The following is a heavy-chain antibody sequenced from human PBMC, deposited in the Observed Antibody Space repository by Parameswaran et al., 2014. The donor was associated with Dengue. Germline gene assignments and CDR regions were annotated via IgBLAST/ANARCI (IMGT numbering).Heavy chain of an antibody. CDR2: IYSGGST. Sequence: VRQAPGKGLEWVSVIYSGGSTYYADSVKGRFTISRHNAKNSLYLQMNSLRAEDTAVYYCARVREGSAHWGQGTLVTVSS. V-gene: IGHV3-53*01. CDR3: ARVREGSAH. J-gene: IGHJ1*01. D-gene: IGHD3-10*01.